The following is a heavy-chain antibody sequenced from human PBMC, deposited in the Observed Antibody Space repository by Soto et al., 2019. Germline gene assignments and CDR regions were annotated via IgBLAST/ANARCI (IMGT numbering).Heavy chain of an antibody. CDR1: GFTSSDHY. CDR3: ARILTVGSYYHSDY. V-gene: IGHV3-72*01. CDR2: TRDKRNSYST. Sequence: PGGSLSLSCAASGFTSSDHYIDWIRHAPGKGLEWVGRTRDKRNSYSTEYAASVRGRFTISRDESKNSLYLQMNGLKTEDTAVYYCARILTVGSYYHSDYWGHGTPVTVAS. J-gene: IGHJ4*01. D-gene: IGHD1-26*01.